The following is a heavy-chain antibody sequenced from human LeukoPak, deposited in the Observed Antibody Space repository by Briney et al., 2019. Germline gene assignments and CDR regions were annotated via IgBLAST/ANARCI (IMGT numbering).Heavy chain of an antibody. D-gene: IGHD2-2*01. CDR3: ARQMTTISHGRTFST. CDR1: GDSFTGYY. V-gene: IGHV4-59*12. CDR2: VYYNGDYT. Sequence: SETLSLTCTVSGDSFTGYYWHWIRQPPGNGLEWIGYVYYNGDYTDYNPSLKSRVTMSVDSSRMQFSLKLKTVTAADTAVYFCARQMTTISHGRTFSTWGQGTMVSISS. J-gene: IGHJ3*01.